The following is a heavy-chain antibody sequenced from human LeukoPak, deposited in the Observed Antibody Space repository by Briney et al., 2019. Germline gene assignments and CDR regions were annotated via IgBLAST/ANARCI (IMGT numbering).Heavy chain of an antibody. CDR2: INPNSGAT. CDR3: ARDSLLLPQIGLAGADY. Sequence: ASVKVSCKASGNTFTAYCLHWVRQAPGQGLEWMGWINPNSGATNYAQKFQGRVTMTRDTSISTAYMELSRLRSDDTAVYYCARDSLLLPQIGLAGADYWGQGTLVTVSS. D-gene: IGHD6-19*01. J-gene: IGHJ4*02. CDR1: GNTFTAYC. V-gene: IGHV1-2*02.